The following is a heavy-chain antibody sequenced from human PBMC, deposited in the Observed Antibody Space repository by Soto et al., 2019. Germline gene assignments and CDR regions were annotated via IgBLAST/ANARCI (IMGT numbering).Heavy chain of an antibody. CDR1: GYIFTGYY. J-gene: IGHJ3*02. D-gene: IGHD3-9*01. V-gene: IGHV1-2*02. Sequence: GASVKVSCKASGYIFTGYYIQWVRQAPGQGLEWVGWINTKTGGTKYAQKFQGRVTMTMDTSINTAYMEVSRLRSDDTAVYYCATDKVAFDMWGQGTMVTVSS. CDR2: INTKTGGT. CDR3: ATDKVAFDM.